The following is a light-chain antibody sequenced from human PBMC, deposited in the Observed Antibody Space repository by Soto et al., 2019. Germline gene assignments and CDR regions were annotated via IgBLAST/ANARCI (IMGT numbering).Light chain of an antibody. V-gene: IGKV1-5*03. J-gene: IGKJ4*01. CDR2: KAS. Sequence: DIQMTQSPSTLSASVGDRVTITCRASQIISTWLAWYQQKPGKAPNLLIYKASRLESGVPSRFSGSGSGTEFTLTISCLQPDDFATYYCQQYDSWPLTFGGGTKVEIK. CDR1: QIISTW. CDR3: QQYDSWPLT.